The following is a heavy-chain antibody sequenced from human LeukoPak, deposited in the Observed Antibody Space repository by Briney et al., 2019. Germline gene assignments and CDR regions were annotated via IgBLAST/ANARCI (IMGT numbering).Heavy chain of an antibody. V-gene: IGHV3-15*01. Sequence: GGSLRLSCAASGFTFSNAWMSWVRQAPGKGLEWVGRIKSKTDGGTTDYAAPVKGRFTISRDDSKNTLYLQMNSLKTEDTAVYYCTTDGGALRDGYNSGDAFDIWGQGTMVTVSS. CDR3: TTDGGALRDGYNSGDAFDI. CDR2: IKSKTDGGTT. J-gene: IGHJ3*02. D-gene: IGHD5-24*01. CDR1: GFTFSNAW.